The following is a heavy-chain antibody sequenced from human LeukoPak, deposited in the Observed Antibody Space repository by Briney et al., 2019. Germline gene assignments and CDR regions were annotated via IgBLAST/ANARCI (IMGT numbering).Heavy chain of an antibody. V-gene: IGHV5-51*01. CDR1: GYSFTSYW. D-gene: IGHD2-2*01. CDR2: IYPGESDT. CDR3: ARGDDCTSTSCYADY. Sequence: GESLKISCKGSGYSFTSYWIGWVRQMPGKGLEWMGIIYPGESDTSYSPSFQGQVTLSADKSFSTAYLQWSSLKASDTAMYYCARGDDCTSTSCYADYWGQGTLVTVSS. J-gene: IGHJ4*02.